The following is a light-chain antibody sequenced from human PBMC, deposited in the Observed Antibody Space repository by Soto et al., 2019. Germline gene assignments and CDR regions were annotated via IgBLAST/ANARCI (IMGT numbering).Light chain of an antibody. J-gene: IGKJ1*01. Sequence: DIQMTQSPSTLSASVGDRVTITCRASQSISSWLAWYQQKPGKAPKLLIYDASSLESWVPSRFSGSGSGTEFTLTIISLQPDDFATYYCQQYNSYWRTFGQGTKVDIK. V-gene: IGKV1-5*01. CDR3: QQYNSYWRT. CDR2: DAS. CDR1: QSISSW.